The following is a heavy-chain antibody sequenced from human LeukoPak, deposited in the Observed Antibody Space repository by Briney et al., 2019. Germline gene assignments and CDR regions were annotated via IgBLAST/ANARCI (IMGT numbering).Heavy chain of an antibody. Sequence: GSPVKVSCKASGGTFSSYAISWVRQAPGQGLEWMGGIIPIFGTANYAQKFQGRVTITADESTSTAYMELSSLRSEDTAVYYCAREILGPWYSSGSDAFDIWGQGTMVTVSS. V-gene: IGHV1-69*01. CDR2: IIPIFGTA. J-gene: IGHJ3*02. CDR1: GGTFSSYA. CDR3: AREILGPWYSSGSDAFDI. D-gene: IGHD6-19*01.